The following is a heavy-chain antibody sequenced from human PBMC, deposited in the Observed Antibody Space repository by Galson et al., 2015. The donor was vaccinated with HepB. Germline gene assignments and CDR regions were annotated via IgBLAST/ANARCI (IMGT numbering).Heavy chain of an antibody. CDR2: ISPYNRDT. V-gene: IGHV1-18*04. Sequence: SVKVSCKASGYTFSTYSIAWVRQAPGQGLEWMGWISPYNRDTTFARKFEGRVTMTTDTFTSIAYMELRSLRSDDTAVYYCARGALVGVVGGSQNNWFGPWGQGTLVTVSS. CDR3: ARGALVGVVGGSQNNWFGP. J-gene: IGHJ5*02. CDR1: GYTFSTYS. D-gene: IGHD2-15*01.